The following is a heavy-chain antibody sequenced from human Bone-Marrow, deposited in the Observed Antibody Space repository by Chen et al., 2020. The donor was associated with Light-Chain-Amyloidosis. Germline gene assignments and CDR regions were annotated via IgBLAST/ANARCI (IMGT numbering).Heavy chain of an antibody. CDR3: ARRRDGYNFDY. D-gene: IGHD5-12*01. CDR1: GYTFPNYW. Sequence: EVQLEQSGPEVKKPGESLKISCKGYGYTFPNYWIGWVRQMPGKGLEWMVVIYPDDSDARYSPSFEGQVTISADKSITTAYLQWRSLKASDTAMYYCARRRDGYNFDYWGQGTLVTVSS. CDR2: IYPDDSDA. J-gene: IGHJ4*02. V-gene: IGHV5-51*01.